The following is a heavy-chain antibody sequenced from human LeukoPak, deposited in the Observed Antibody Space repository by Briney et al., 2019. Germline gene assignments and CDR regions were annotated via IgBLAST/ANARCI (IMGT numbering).Heavy chain of an antibody. V-gene: IGHV6-1*01. D-gene: IGHD5-18*01. CDR2: TYYRSKWYN. CDR1: GDSVSSNTAA. Sequence: SRTLSLTCAISGDSVSSNTAAWNWSRQSPSRGLEWPGRTYYRSKWYNDYAGSVKSRITINPDTSKNQFSLQLNSVTPEDTAVYYCVRDHGYDFDYWGRETLATVSS. CDR3: VRDHGYDFDY. J-gene: IGHJ4*02.